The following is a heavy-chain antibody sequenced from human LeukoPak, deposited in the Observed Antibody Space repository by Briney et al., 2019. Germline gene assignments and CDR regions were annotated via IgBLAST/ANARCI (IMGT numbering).Heavy chain of an antibody. J-gene: IGHJ5*02. CDR3: ARDESSSGYCSGGSCYSITPGWFDP. Sequence: GGSLGLSCAASGFTFSSYWMSWVRQAPGKGLEGVANIKQDGSEKYYVDSVKGRFTISRDNAKNSLYLQMNSLRAEDTAVYYCARDESSSGYCSGGSCYSITPGWFDPWGQGTLVTVSS. V-gene: IGHV3-7*01. CDR2: IKQDGSEK. D-gene: IGHD2-15*01. CDR1: GFTFSSYW.